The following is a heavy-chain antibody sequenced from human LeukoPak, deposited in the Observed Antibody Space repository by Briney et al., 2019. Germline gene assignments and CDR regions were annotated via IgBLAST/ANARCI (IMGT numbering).Heavy chain of an antibody. V-gene: IGHV1-18*01. D-gene: IGHD6-19*01. CDR1: GYTFTSYG. Sequence: ASVKVSCKASGYTFTSYGISWVRQAPGKGLEWMGWISAYNGNTNYAQKLQGRVTMTTDTSTSTAYMELRSLRSDDTAVYYCARESIAVGFDAFDIWGQGTMVTVSS. J-gene: IGHJ3*02. CDR3: ARESIAVGFDAFDI. CDR2: ISAYNGNT.